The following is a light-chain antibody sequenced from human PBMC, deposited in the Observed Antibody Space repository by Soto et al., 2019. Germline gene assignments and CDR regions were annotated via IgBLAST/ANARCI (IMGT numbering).Light chain of an antibody. J-gene: IGKJ4*01. Sequence: DIQLTQSPSSLSASIGDRVTITCRASQSISSYVNWYQQKPGKAPKLLIYAASSLQSGVPSRFSGSGSGTDFTLTISSLQPEDFATYYCQQSYSTPTFGGGTKVDIK. CDR3: QQSYSTPT. CDR2: AAS. CDR1: QSISSY. V-gene: IGKV1-39*01.